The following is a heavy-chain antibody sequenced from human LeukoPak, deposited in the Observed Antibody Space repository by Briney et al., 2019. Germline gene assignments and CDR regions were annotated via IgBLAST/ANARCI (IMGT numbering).Heavy chain of an antibody. CDR2: ISGSGGST. CDR3: AKDRPNYYESSGPLEGDALDI. V-gene: IGHV3-23*01. Sequence: PRGSLRLSCAASGFTFSSYAMSWVRQAPGKGLEWVSAISGSGGSTYYADSVKGRFTISRDNSKNTLYLQMNSLRPEDTALYYCAKDRPNYYESSGPLEGDALDIWGQGTMVIVSS. J-gene: IGHJ3*02. D-gene: IGHD3-22*01. CDR1: GFTFSSYA.